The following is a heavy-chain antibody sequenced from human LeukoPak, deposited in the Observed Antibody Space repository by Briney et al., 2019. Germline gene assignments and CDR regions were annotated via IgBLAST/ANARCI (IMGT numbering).Heavy chain of an antibody. CDR3: TRDSAQLLYAAFDI. Sequence: PGGSLRLSCAASGFTFSSHSMYWVRQAPGKGLEWVSYISNSNRTIYYADSVKGRFTISRDNAKNSLYLQMNSLRPEDTAVYYCTRDSAQLLYAAFDIWGQGTMVTVSP. CDR2: ISNSNRTI. V-gene: IGHV3-48*01. D-gene: IGHD2-2*01. CDR1: GFTFSSHS. J-gene: IGHJ3*02.